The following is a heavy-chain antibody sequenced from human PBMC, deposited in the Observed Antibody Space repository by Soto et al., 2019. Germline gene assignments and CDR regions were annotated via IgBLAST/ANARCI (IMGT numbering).Heavy chain of an antibody. CDR1: GLTFSDHY. V-gene: IGHV3-72*01. J-gene: IGHJ4*02. CDR3: VSLWSGTGSRDY. Sequence: EVQLVESGGGLVQPGGSLRLSCAVSGLTFSDHYMGWVRQAPGKGLDWVGSIRDRVHSYSTEYAAFVKGRFTISRDESRNLLYLQMNSLKMEGPAVFYCVSLWSGTGSRDYRGRGILVTVSS. D-gene: IGHD1-1*01. CDR2: IRDRVHSYST.